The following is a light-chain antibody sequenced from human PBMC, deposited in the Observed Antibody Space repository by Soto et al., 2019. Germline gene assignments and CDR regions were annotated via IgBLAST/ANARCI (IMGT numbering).Light chain of an antibody. CDR1: QSISSW. CDR2: DTS. V-gene: IGKV1-5*01. CDR3: QQYNSYSYT. J-gene: IGKJ2*01. Sequence: DIPMTQSPSTLSASVGDRVTITCRASQSISSWLAGYQQKPGKAPKLLIYDTSSLESGVPSRFSGSGSGTEFTLTISSLQPDDFAAYYCQQYNSYSYTFGQGTKLEIK.